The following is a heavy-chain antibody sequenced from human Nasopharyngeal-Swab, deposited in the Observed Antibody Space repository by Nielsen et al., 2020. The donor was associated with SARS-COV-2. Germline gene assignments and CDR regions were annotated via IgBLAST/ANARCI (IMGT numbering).Heavy chain of an antibody. Sequence: GGSLRLSCAASGFTFSRYTMHWVRQAPGKGLEWVAVISYDGSNKYYAYSVKGRFTISRDISKNTLYLQMNSLRAEDTAVFYFASTPLDSSGYYYAFHYWGRGTLVTVPS. CDR1: GFTFSRYT. CDR3: ASTPLDSSGYYYAFHY. D-gene: IGHD3-22*01. J-gene: IGHJ4*02. V-gene: IGHV3-30-3*01. CDR2: ISYDGSNK.